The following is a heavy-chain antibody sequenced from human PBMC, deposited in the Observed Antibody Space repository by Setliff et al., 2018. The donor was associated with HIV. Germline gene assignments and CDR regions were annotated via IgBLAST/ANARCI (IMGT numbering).Heavy chain of an antibody. CDR3: ARDFGGRWTFDY. V-gene: IGHV1-46*01. D-gene: IGHD3-10*01. CDR2: ITPRDGRT. Sequence: ASVQVSCKASGYAFTSDHMHWVRQAPGQGLEWMGMITPRDGRTNYEQKFQGRVTMTRDTSTTTVYMELSSLTSEDTAIYYCARDFGGRWTFDYWGQGTLVTVSS. CDR1: GYAFTSDH. J-gene: IGHJ4*02.